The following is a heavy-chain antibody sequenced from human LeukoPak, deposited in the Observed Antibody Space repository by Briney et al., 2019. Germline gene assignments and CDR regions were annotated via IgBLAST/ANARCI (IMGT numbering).Heavy chain of an antibody. Sequence: PSETLSLTCTVSGGSISSSSYYWGWIRQPPGKGLEWIGSIYYSGSTYYNPSLKSRVTISVDTSKNQFSLKLSSVTAADTAVYYCARRSPGGSYFDYWGQGTLVTAFS. CDR3: ARRSPGGSYFDY. CDR2: IYYSGST. CDR1: GGSISSSSYY. V-gene: IGHV4-39*01. D-gene: IGHD1-26*01. J-gene: IGHJ4*02.